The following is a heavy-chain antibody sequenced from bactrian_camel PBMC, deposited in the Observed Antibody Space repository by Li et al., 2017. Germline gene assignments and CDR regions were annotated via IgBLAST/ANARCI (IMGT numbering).Heavy chain of an antibody. CDR3: VRSLFLTNVEPC. V-gene: IGHV3S25*01. CDR2: VVSGGGTT. J-gene: IGHJ4*01. D-gene: IGHD1*01. CDR1: GFTFSNYW. Sequence: QLVESGGVLVQPGGSLRLSCAASGFTFSNYWMSWVRQAPGKGLEWVSAVVSGGGTTYYADSVKGRFTISRDNAENTAYLQMNSLKPEDAAMYYCVRSLFLTNVEPCWGQGTQVTIS.